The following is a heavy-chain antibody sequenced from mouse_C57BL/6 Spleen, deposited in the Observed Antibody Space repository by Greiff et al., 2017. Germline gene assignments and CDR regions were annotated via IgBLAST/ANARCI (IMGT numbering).Heavy chain of an antibody. J-gene: IGHJ2*01. D-gene: IGHD2-4*01. Sequence: VQLQQPGAELVKPGASVKLSCKASGYTFTSYWMQWVKQRPGQGLEWIGEIDPSDSYTNYNQKFKGKATLTVDTSSSTAYMQLSSLTSEDSAVYYCAKGYDSYFDYWGQGTTLTVSS. V-gene: IGHV1-50*01. CDR1: GYTFTSYW. CDR3: AKGYDSYFDY. CDR2: IDPSDSYT.